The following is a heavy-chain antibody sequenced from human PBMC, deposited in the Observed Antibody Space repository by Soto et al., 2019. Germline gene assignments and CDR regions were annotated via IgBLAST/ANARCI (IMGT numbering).Heavy chain of an antibody. CDR1: GYTFTSYY. CDR3: ARDLYASEAADNTMGAFDI. V-gene: IGHV1-46*01. D-gene: IGHD3-16*01. J-gene: IGHJ3*02. CDR2: INPSGGST. Sequence: ASVKVSCKASGYTFTSYYMHWVRQAPGQGLEWMGIINPSGGSTSYAQKFQGRVTMTRDTSTSTGYMELSSLRSEDTAVYYCARDLYASEAADNTMGAFDIWGQGTMVTVSS.